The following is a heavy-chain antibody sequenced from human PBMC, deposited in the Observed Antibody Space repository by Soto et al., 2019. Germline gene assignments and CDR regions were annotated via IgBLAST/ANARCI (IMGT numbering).Heavy chain of an antibody. CDR3: ARGGPGAPFDY. J-gene: IGHJ4*02. Sequence: ASVKVSWQASGYTFSSYGISWVRQAPGQGLEWMGWISANNGNTNYAQKVQGRVTMTTDTSTSTAYMELRSLRSDDTAMYYCARGGPGAPFDYWGQGTPVTVSS. V-gene: IGHV1-18*01. CDR1: GYTFSSYG. D-gene: IGHD1-26*01. CDR2: ISANNGNT.